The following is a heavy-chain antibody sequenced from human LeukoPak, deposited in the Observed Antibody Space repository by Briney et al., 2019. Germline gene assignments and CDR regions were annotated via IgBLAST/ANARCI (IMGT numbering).Heavy chain of an antibody. J-gene: IGHJ4*02. CDR3: AKGENVRYCSGGSCLPFDY. CDR2: ISGSGGST. D-gene: IGHD2-15*01. V-gene: IGHV3-23*01. Sequence: GGSLRLSSAASGFTFSSYAMSWVRQAPGKGLEWVSAISGSGGSTYYADSVKGRFTISRDNSKNTLYLQMNSLRAEDTAVYYCAKGENVRYCSGGSCLPFDYWGQGTLVTVSS. CDR1: GFTFSSYA.